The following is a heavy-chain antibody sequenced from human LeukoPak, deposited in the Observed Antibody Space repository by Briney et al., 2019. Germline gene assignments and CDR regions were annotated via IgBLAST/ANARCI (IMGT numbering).Heavy chain of an antibody. CDR2: INHSGGS. D-gene: IGHD2/OR15-2a*01. J-gene: IGHJ2*01. CDR3: ARGARTGAVLLGDWYFDL. CDR1: GGPFSGYY. V-gene: IGHV4-34*01. Sequence: SETLSLTCAVYGGPFSGYYRSWIRQPPEKGLEWIGQINHSGGSNYNPSLKSRVTISVDTSKNQFSLKLSSVTAADTAVYYCARGARTGAVLLGDWYFDLWGRGTLVTVSS.